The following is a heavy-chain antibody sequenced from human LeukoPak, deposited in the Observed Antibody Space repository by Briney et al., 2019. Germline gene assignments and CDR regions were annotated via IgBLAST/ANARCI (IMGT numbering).Heavy chain of an antibody. CDR3: AKDMVGALDY. CDR2: ISYDGSNK. D-gene: IGHD1-26*01. CDR1: GFTFSSYG. Sequence: GSLRLSCAASGFTFSSYGMHWVRQAPGKGLEWVAVISYDGSNKYYADSVKGRFTISRDNSKNTLYLQMNSLRAEDTAVYYCAKDMVGALDYWGQGTLVTVSS. J-gene: IGHJ4*02. V-gene: IGHV3-30*18.